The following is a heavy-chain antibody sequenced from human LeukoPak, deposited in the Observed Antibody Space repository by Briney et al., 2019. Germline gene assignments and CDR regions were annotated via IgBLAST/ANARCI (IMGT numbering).Heavy chain of an antibody. V-gene: IGHV4-59*01. CDR1: GGSISSYY. CDR2: IYYSGST. J-gene: IGHJ6*03. Sequence: SETLSLTCTVSGGSISSYYWSWIRQPPGKGLEWIGYIYYSGSTNYNPSLKSRVTISADTSKNQFSLKLSSVIAADTAVYYCARTTEGYCSSASCFGFSYSYYMDVWGKGTTVTISS. D-gene: IGHD2-2*01. CDR3: ARTTEGYCSSASCFGFSYSYYMDV.